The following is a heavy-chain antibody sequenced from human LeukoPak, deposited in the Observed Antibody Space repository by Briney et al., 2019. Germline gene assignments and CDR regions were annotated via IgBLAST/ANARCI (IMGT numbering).Heavy chain of an antibody. CDR1: LFSLHKARRG. CDR3: ERISMGYSSNWYDGFDI. D-gene: IGHD6-13*01. V-gene: IGHV2-26*01. J-gene: IGHJ3*02. CDR2: IFWNDAK. Sequence: SGPTLLNPTDTRTLTCNLSLFSLHKARRGGNWIRQPPGKALEWLALIFWNDAKSNSTSMNSRLTISTVTSNSHVVLTMPNVNPVDTATYYWERISMGYSSNWYDGFDIWGQGTMVTVSS.